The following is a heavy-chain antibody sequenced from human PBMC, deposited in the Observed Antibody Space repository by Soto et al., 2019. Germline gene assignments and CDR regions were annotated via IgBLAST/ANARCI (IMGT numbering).Heavy chain of an antibody. CDR2: ISYNGRNK. CDR3: ARQAKIGDRSQFYFDS. V-gene: IGHV3-30*04. J-gene: IGHJ4*02. Sequence: QVQLVESGGDVVQPGRSRRLSCAASGFTFSFYAMPWVRQAPGKGLEWVAVISYNGRNKHYVDSVKGRFTISRDNSQDTLYLQMDSLRPDDTAVYYCARQAKIGDRSQFYFDSWGQGTLVTVSS. D-gene: IGHD3-16*01. CDR1: GFTFSFYA.